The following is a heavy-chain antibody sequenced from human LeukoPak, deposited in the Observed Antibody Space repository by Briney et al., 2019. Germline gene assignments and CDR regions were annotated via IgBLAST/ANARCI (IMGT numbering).Heavy chain of an antibody. V-gene: IGHV1-2*02. D-gene: IGHD2-2*02. CDR2: INPNSGGT. CDR1: GYTFTGYY. J-gene: IGHJ4*02. CDR3: ASMGAGGYCSCTSCYTPDY. Sequence: ASVKVSCKASGYTFTGYYMHWVRQAPGQGLEWMGWINPNSGGTNCAQKFQGRVTMTRDTSISKAYMELSRLRSDDTAVYYCASMGAGGYCSCTSCYTPDYWGQGTLVTVSS.